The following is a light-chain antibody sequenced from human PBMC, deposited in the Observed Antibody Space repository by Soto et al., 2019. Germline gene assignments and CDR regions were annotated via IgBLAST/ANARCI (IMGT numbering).Light chain of an antibody. CDR3: QQLFMYPPT. V-gene: IGKV1-9*01. CDR2: GAS. J-gene: IGKJ3*01. CDR1: QGIINY. Sequence: IQLTQSPSSLSASMGARVTITCRASQGIINYLACYQQKPGKAPKLLIYGASTLQGGFPSRFSGSGSGTDFTLTVSSLQPEALATYYCQQLFMYPPTFGHGTKVDI.